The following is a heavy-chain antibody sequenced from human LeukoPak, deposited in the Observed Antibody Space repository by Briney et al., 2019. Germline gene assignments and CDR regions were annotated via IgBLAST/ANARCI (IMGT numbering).Heavy chain of an antibody. D-gene: IGHD5-12*01. Sequence: SETLSLTCSVSGGSVRSYSWSWIRQPPGKVLEWIGYIHYSGTTNYKPSLKSRVTISVETTKNQFSLKLSSVTAADTAVYYCARHGGESLVATILHAFDIWGQGTMVTVSS. CDR2: IHYSGTT. CDR1: GGSVRSYS. V-gene: IGHV4-59*08. J-gene: IGHJ3*02. CDR3: ARHGGESLVATILHAFDI.